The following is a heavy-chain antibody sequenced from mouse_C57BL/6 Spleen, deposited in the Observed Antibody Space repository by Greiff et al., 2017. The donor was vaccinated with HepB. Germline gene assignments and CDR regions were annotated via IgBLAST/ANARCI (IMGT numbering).Heavy chain of an antibody. CDR2: IWTGGGT. V-gene: IGHV2-9-1*01. D-gene: IGHD2-5*01. Sequence: QVQLKESGPGLVAPSQSLSITCTVSGFSLTSYAISWVRLPPGKGLEWLGVIWTGGGTNYNSALKSRLSISKDNSKSQVFLKMNSLQTDDTARYYCASSYYSNPYYYAMDYWGQGTSVTVSS. CDR3: ASSYYSNPYYYAMDY. CDR1: GFSLTSYA. J-gene: IGHJ4*01.